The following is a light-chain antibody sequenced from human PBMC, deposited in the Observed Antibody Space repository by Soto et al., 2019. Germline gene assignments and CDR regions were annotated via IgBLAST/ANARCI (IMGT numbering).Light chain of an antibody. CDR2: LAS. Sequence: EIVLTQAPGTLSLSPGDRATLSCRASQSVSSSSLAWYQQRPGQAPRLLIYLASIRPTGIPDRFSGSGSGTVFTLTIHTLEPEDFAVYYCQQYGSSPRTFGQGTKVEIK. J-gene: IGKJ1*01. V-gene: IGKV3-20*01. CDR1: QSVSSSS. CDR3: QQYGSSPRT.